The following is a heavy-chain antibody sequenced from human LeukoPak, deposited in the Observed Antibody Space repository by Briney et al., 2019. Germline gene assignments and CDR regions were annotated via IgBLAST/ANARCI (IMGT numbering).Heavy chain of an antibody. CDR3: VRDSLPTDYYDSRTAYPIDF. Sequence: SVTVSSKASGGSYKIFGISWVRPVPGQGLEWMGRIIPSFGIAKNAQKFQGRVTITADKSTGTAYMELSRLRSEDTAVYYCVRDSLPTDYYDSRTAYPIDFWGQGPLVAVSS. D-gene: IGHD3-22*01. V-gene: IGHV1-69*04. CDR2: IIPSFGIA. CDR1: GGSYKIFG. J-gene: IGHJ4*02.